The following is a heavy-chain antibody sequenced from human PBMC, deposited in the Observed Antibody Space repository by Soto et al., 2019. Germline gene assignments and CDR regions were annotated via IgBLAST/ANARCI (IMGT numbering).Heavy chain of an antibody. J-gene: IGHJ6*02. D-gene: IGHD2-21*02. Sequence: QITLKESGPTLGKPTQTLTLTCTFSGLSLSTIGEGVGWIRQPPGKALEWLALVYWDDDKRYSPSLKSRLTITKDHSVNQVVLTMTNTGPVDTATYYCVQTRCGGDCLQSYSSHSYYGLDVWGQGTTVTVSS. CDR1: GLSLSTIGEG. CDR2: VYWDDDK. V-gene: IGHV2-5*02. CDR3: VQTRCGGDCLQSYSSHSYYGLDV.